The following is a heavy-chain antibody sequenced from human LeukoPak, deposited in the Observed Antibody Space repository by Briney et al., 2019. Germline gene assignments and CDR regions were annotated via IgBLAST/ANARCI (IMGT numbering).Heavy chain of an antibody. J-gene: IGHJ4*02. CDR2: IIPIFGTA. CDR1: GGTFSSYA. Sequence: GASVKVSCKACGGTFSSYAISWVRQAPGQGLEWMGRIIPIFGTANYAQKFQGRVTITTDESTSTAYMELSSLRSEDTAVYYCARARGYSGYDWGQGTLVTVSS. CDR3: ARARGYSGYD. V-gene: IGHV1-69*05. D-gene: IGHD5-12*01.